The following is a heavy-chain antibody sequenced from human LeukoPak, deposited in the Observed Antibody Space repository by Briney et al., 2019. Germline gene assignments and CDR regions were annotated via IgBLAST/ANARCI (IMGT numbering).Heavy chain of an antibody. Sequence: SETLSLTCTVSGGSISSYYWSWIRQPPGKGLEWIGCIYYSGSTDYNPSLKSRVTISVDTSKNQFSLKLSSVTAADTAVYYCASSGYDYPYYFDYWGQGTLVTVSS. V-gene: IGHV4-59*01. J-gene: IGHJ4*02. CDR1: GGSISSYY. CDR3: ASSGYDYPYYFDY. D-gene: IGHD5-12*01. CDR2: IYYSGST.